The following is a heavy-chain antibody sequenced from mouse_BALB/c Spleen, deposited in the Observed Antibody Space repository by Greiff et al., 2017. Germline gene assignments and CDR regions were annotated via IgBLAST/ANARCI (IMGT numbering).Heavy chain of an antibody. CDR3: AKTKNGNYYAMDY. J-gene: IGHJ4*01. V-gene: IGHV2-5-1*01. D-gene: IGHD1-1*01. CDR2: IWRGGST. CDR1: GFSLTSYG. Sequence: VQGVESGPSLVQPSQSLSITCTVSGFSLTSYGVHWVRQSPGKGLEWLGVIWRGGSTDYNAAFMSRLSITKDNSKSQVFFKMNSLQADDTAIYYCAKTKNGNYYAMDYWGQGTSVTVSS.